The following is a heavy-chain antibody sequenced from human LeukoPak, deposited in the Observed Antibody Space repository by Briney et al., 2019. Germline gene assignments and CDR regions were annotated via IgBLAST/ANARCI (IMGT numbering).Heavy chain of an antibody. Sequence: SETLSLTCTVSGGSISSSSYYWGWIRQPPGKGLEWIGSIYYSGSTYYNPSLKSRVTISVDTSKNQFSLKLSSVTAADTAVYYCARGHDPDADGMDVWGQGTTVTVSS. V-gene: IGHV4-39*01. CDR3: ARGHDPDADGMDV. D-gene: IGHD1-1*01. CDR2: IYYSGST. J-gene: IGHJ6*02. CDR1: GGSISSSSYY.